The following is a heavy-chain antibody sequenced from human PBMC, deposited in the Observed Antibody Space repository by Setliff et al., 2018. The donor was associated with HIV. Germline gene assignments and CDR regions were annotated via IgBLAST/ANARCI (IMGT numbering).Heavy chain of an antibody. D-gene: IGHD3-22*01. Sequence: ASVKVSCKASGYTFTGYYMHWVRQAPGQGLEWMGWINPNSGGTNYAQKFQGRVTMTRDTSISTAYMELSSLKSDDTAVYYCARGVYYYDSSGYYYYYFDYWGQGTLVTVSS. V-gene: IGHV1-2*02. CDR3: ARGVYYYDSSGYYYYYFDY. CDR2: INPNSGGT. J-gene: IGHJ4*02. CDR1: GYTFTGYY.